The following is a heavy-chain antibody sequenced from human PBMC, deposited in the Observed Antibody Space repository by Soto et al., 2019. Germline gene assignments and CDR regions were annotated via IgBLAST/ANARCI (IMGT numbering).Heavy chain of an antibody. Sequence: GGSLRLSCAASGFTFSSYSMNWVRQAPGKGLEWVSSISSSSSCIYYADSVKGRFTISRDNAKNSLYLQMNSLRAEDTAVYYCARDKNPWSPFDYWGQGTLVIVSS. D-gene: IGHD2-8*02. J-gene: IGHJ4*02. CDR3: ARDKNPWSPFDY. CDR1: GFTFSSYS. V-gene: IGHV3-21*01. CDR2: ISSSSSCI.